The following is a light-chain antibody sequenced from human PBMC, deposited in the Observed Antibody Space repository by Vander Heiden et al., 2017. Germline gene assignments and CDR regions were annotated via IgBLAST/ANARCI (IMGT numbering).Light chain of an antibody. J-gene: IGKJ1*01. CDR2: GAS. CDR3: QQDSNWPRT. Sequence: EIVMTQSPATLSVSPGERATLSCRASQSVSSNLAWYQQKPGQAPRLLMYGASTRATGIPARFSGSGSGTEFTLTISSLQSEDFAVYYCQQDSNWPRTFGQGTKVEIK. V-gene: IGKV3-15*01. CDR1: QSVSSN.